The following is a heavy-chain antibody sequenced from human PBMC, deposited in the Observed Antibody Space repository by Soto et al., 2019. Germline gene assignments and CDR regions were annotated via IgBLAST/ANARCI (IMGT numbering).Heavy chain of an antibody. V-gene: IGHV1-69*13. CDR3: ARDCSSTSCPSWGPSRMDV. J-gene: IGHJ6*02. Sequence: SVKVSCKAAGGTFSSYAISWVRQAPGHGLEWMGGIIPIFGTANYAQKFQGRVTITADASTSTAYMELSSLRSEDTAVYYCARDCSSTSCPSWGPSRMDVWGQGTTVTDSS. CDR1: GGTFSSYA. D-gene: IGHD2-2*01. CDR2: IIPIFGTA.